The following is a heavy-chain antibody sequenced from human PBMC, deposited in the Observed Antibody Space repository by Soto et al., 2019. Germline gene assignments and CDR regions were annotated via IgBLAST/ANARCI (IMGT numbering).Heavy chain of an antibody. V-gene: IGHV5-51*01. Sequence: GESLKISCKGSGYSFTSYWIGWVRQMPGKGLEWMGIIHPGDSDTRYSPSFQGQVTISADKSISTAYLQWSSLKASDTAMYYCARQQQLSPMGYYYGMDVWGQGTTVTVSS. CDR2: IHPGDSDT. D-gene: IGHD6-13*01. CDR3: ARQQQLSPMGYYYGMDV. J-gene: IGHJ6*02. CDR1: GYSFTSYW.